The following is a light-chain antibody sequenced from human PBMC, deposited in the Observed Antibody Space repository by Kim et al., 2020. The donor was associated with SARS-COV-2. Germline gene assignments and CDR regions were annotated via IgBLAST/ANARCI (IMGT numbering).Light chain of an antibody. CDR2: YDS. CDR3: QVWDSSSDHWV. Sequence: APGKQARITCGGNKIGSKSGHWYQQKPGQAPGLVIYYDSDRPSGIPERFSGSNSGNTATLTISRVEAGDEADYYCQVWDSSSDHWVFGGGTQLTVL. V-gene: IGLV3-21*04. CDR1: KIGSKS. J-gene: IGLJ3*02.